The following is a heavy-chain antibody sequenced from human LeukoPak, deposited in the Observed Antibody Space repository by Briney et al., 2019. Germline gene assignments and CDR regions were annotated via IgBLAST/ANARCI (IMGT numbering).Heavy chain of an antibody. Sequence: GESLKISCKGSGYSFTSYWIGWVRQMPGKGLEWMGIIYPGDSDTRYSPSSQGQVTISADKSISTAYLQWSSLKASDTAMYYCARPPQAYCGGDCYSNAFDIWGQGTMVTVSS. V-gene: IGHV5-51*01. J-gene: IGHJ3*02. CDR1: GYSFTSYW. CDR3: ARPPQAYCGGDCYSNAFDI. D-gene: IGHD2-21*02. CDR2: IYPGDSDT.